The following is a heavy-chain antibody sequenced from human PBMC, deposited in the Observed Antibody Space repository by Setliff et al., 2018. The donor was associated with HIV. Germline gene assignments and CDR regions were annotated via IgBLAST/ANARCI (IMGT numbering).Heavy chain of an antibody. V-gene: IGHV4-38-2*02. CDR3: AREPDY. Sequence: KPSETLSLTCAVSGYSITSGYYWGWIRQPPGKGLEWIGNMYDGGTPHYNPSLKSRVTVSLDTSRNQFSLRLTSVTAADTAVYFCAREPDYWSQGTLVTVSS. CDR2: MYDGGTP. CDR1: GYSITSGYY. J-gene: IGHJ4*02.